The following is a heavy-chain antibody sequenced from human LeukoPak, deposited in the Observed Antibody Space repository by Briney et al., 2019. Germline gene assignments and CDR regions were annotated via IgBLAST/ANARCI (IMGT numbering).Heavy chain of an antibody. CDR1: GGSISSSSYY. Sequence: SETLSLTRTVSGGSISSSSYYWGWIRQPPGKGLEWIGSIYYSGSTYYNPSLKSRVTISVDTSKNQFSLKLSSVTAADTAVYYCARDSSSQSDHWGQGTLVTVSS. V-gene: IGHV4-39*07. J-gene: IGHJ4*02. CDR2: IYYSGST. D-gene: IGHD6-6*01. CDR3: ARDSSSQSDH.